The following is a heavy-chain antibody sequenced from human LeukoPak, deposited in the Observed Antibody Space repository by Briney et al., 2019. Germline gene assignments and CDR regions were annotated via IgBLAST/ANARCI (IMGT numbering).Heavy chain of an antibody. CDR3: ARDPRSSGYCSGGSCSDWFDP. D-gene: IGHD2-15*01. V-gene: IGHV4-61*01. Sequence: PSETLSLTCTVSGGSVSRGSYYWSWIRQPPGKGLEWSGYIYYSGSTNYNPSLKSRVTISVDTSKNQFSLKLSSVTAADTAVYYCARDPRSSGYCSGGSCSDWFDPWGQGTLVTVSS. CDR1: GGSVSRGSYY. CDR2: IYYSGST. J-gene: IGHJ5*02.